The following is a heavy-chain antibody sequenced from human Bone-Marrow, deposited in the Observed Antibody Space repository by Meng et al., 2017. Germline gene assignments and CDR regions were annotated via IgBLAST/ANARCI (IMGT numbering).Heavy chain of an antibody. CDR2: INHSGST. Sequence: QVAPAQLGAGLLKPSGTLSLPCVCSGGSFSDYYWSWIRQPPGKGLEWIGEINHSGSTNYNPSLESRATISVDTSQNNLSLKLSSVTAADSAVYYCARGPTTMAHDFDYWGQGTLVTVSS. CDR1: GGSFSDYY. J-gene: IGHJ4*02. CDR3: ARGPTTMAHDFDY. V-gene: IGHV4-34*01. D-gene: IGHD4-11*01.